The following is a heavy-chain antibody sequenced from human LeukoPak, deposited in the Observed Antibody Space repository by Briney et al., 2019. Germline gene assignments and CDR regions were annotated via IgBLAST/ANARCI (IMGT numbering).Heavy chain of an antibody. CDR1: GGSFSGYY. CDR3: ARGMYSSSWYSFDY. CDR2: INHSGST. Sequence: SETLSLTCAVYGGSFSGYYWSWIRQPPGKGLEWIGEINHSGSTNYNPSLKSRVTISVDTSKNQSSLKLSSVTAADTAVYYCARGMYSSSWYSFDYWGQGTLVTVSS. D-gene: IGHD6-13*01. J-gene: IGHJ4*02. V-gene: IGHV4-34*01.